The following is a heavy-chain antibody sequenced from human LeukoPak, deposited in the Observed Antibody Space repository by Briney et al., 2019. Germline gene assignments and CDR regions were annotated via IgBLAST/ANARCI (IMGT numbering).Heavy chain of an antibody. CDR1: GFMFSDYW. D-gene: IGHD6-19*01. Sequence: PGGSLRLSCTASGFMFSDYWMSWVRQAPGKGPEWVANINPAGSQQYSVDSLKGRFTISRDNAKNSLYLQMNSLRAEDTAVYYCARGEGRNIAVAQYWGQGTLVTVSS. J-gene: IGHJ4*02. V-gene: IGHV3-7*03. CDR2: INPAGSQQ. CDR3: ARGEGRNIAVAQY.